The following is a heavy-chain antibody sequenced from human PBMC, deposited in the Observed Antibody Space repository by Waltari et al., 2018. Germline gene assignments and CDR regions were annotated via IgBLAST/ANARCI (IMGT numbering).Heavy chain of an antibody. CDR1: GFTFSSYD. Sequence: EVQLVESGGGLVQPGGSLRLSCAASGFTFSSYDMHWVRQATGKGLEWVSAIGTAGDTYYLGSVKGRLTISRENAKNSLYLQMNSLRAGDTAMYYCARATTYAFDIWGQGTMVTVSS. V-gene: IGHV3-13*01. CDR2: IGTAGDT. J-gene: IGHJ3*02. CDR3: ARATTYAFDI.